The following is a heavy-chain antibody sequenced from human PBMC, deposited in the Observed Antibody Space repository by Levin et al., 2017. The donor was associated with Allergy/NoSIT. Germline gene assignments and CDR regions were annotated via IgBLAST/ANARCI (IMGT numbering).Heavy chain of an antibody. Sequence: SETLSLTCTVSGGSISSSSYYWGWIRQPPGKGLEWIGSIYYSGSTYYNPSLKSRVTISVDTSKNQFSLKLSSVTAADTAVYYCARRARNSWFGEYYFDYWGQGTLVTVSS. CDR3: ARRARNSWFGEYYFDY. CDR1: GGSISSSSYY. V-gene: IGHV4-39*01. CDR2: IYYSGST. J-gene: IGHJ4*02. D-gene: IGHD3-10*01.